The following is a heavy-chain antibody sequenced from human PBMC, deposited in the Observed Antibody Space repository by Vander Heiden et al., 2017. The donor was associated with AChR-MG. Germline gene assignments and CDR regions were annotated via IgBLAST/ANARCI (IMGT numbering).Heavy chain of an antibody. V-gene: IGHV3-7*01. J-gene: IGHJ4*02. Sequence: EVQVVEAGGDLVQPGGSLRLSCTASGFTFSSYWMTWVRQAPGKGLEWVANIKEDGSEKYYADSVKGRFTISRDTPMNPLFLQMNSLRVEDTAVYYCARCKAVAGRFYFDFWGQGTLVTVSS. D-gene: IGHD6-19*01. CDR3: ARCKAVAGRFYFDF. CDR1: GFTFSSYW. CDR2: IKEDGSEK.